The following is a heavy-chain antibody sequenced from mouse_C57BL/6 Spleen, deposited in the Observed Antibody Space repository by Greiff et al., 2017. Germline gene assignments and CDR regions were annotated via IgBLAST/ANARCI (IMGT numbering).Heavy chain of an antibody. D-gene: IGHD2-4*01. CDR2: IDPSDSYT. CDR1: GYTFTSYW. CDR3: ARKGTIYYDVAWFAY. V-gene: IGHV1-59*01. Sequence: QVHVKQPGAELVRPGTSVKLSCKASGYTFTSYWMHWVKQRPGQGLEWIGVIDPSDSYTNYNQKFKGKATLTVDTSSSTAYMQLSSLTSEDSAVYYCARKGTIYYDVAWFAYWGQGTLVTVSA. J-gene: IGHJ3*01.